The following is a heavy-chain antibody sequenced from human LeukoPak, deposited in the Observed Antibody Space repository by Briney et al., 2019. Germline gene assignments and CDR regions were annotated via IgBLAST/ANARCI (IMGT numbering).Heavy chain of an antibody. J-gene: IGHJ3*02. CDR1: GFTFSSYW. V-gene: IGHV3-7*02. D-gene: IGHD5-12*01. Sequence: PGGSLRLSCAASGFTFSSYWMCWVRQAPGKGLEWVANIKQDGSEKYYVDSVKGRFTISRDNAKNSLYLQMNSLRAEDTAVYYCASGRGYSGYDQPDAFDIWRQGTMVTVSS. CDR3: ASGRGYSGYDQPDAFDI. CDR2: IKQDGSEK.